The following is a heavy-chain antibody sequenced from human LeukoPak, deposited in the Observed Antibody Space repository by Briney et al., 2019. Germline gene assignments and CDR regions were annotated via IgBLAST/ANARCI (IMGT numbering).Heavy chain of an antibody. J-gene: IGHJ5*02. CDR1: GGTFGSYA. Sequence: GASVKVSCKASGGTFGSYAISWVRQAPGQGLEWMGGIIPIFGTANYAQKFQGRVTITADESTSTAYMELSSLRSEDTAVYYCARGPLWFRELHNWFDPWGQGTLVTVSS. CDR2: IIPIFGTA. V-gene: IGHV1-69*13. CDR3: ARGPLWFRELHNWFDP. D-gene: IGHD3-10*01.